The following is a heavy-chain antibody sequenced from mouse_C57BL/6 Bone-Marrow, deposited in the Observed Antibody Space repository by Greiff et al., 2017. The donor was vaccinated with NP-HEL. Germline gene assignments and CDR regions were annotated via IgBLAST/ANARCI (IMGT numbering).Heavy chain of an antibody. CDR1: GYTFTSYW. CDR3: ARSHYGSLPDY. V-gene: IGHV1-55*01. J-gene: IGHJ2*01. D-gene: IGHD1-1*01. Sequence: QVQLKQPGAELVKPGASVKMSCKASGYTFTSYWITWVKQRPGQGLEWIGDIYPGSGSTNYNEKFKSKATLTVDTSSSTAYMQLSSLTSEDSAVYYSARSHYGSLPDYWGQGTTLTVSS. CDR2: IYPGSGST.